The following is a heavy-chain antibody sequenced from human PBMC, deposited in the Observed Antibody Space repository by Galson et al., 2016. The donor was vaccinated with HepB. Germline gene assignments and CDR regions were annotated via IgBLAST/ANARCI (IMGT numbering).Heavy chain of an antibody. J-gene: IGHJ6*04. CDR3: ARGKSLWTTPWNYGLDV. Sequence: SLRLSCAASGFTFSFYDMHWVRQVTGKGLEWISAIGTAPGDTYYSTSVKGRFTISRENAKNSLFLHMSSLRAGDTAVYYCARGKSLWTTPWNYGLDVWGKGTTVTVSP. D-gene: IGHD3-10*01. CDR2: IGTAPGDT. V-gene: IGHV3-13*01. CDR1: GFTFSFYD.